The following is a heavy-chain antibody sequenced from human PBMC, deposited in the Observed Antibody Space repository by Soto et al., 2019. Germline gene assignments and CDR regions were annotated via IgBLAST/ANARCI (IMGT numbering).Heavy chain of an antibody. Sequence: EVQLVEAGGGLVQPGGSLRLSCAASGFTVSNNYMSWVRQAPGKGLEWVSVLFSGGDTYYSGSVKGRFTIARDNSKNTLYLQMSSLTAEDTAVYYCARAEPAAGNWGAFGYWGQGTLVSVSS. V-gene: IGHV3-66*01. CDR1: GFTVSNNY. D-gene: IGHD6-13*01. CDR3: ARAEPAAGNWGAFGY. J-gene: IGHJ4*02. CDR2: LFSGGDT.